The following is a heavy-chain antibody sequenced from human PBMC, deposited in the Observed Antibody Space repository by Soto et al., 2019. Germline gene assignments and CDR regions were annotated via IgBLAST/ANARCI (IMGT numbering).Heavy chain of an antibody. V-gene: IGHV4-59*02. CDR3: ARDPGYCTNGVCPIFDF. CDR1: GDSVTNYF. J-gene: IGHJ4*02. D-gene: IGHD2-8*01. CDR2: MYHGGRT. Sequence: SATLSLTCTVSGDSVTNYFWSWMRQPPGKGLEWIGHMYHGGRTNYSPSLKSRVTMSLDSSKNQFSLNLSSVTAADTAVYFCARDPGYCTNGVCPIFDFWGQGVLVTGS.